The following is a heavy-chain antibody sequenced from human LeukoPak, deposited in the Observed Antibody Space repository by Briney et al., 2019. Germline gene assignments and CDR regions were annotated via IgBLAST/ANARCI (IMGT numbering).Heavy chain of an antibody. Sequence: GGSLRLSCAAPGFTFSDYYMSWIRQAPGKGLEWVSYISSSGSTTDYADSMMGRFTISRDNAKSSLFLQMNSLRAEDTAVYYCARHQGMATITGFDHWGQGTLVTVSS. CDR2: ISSSGSTT. J-gene: IGHJ4*02. V-gene: IGHV3-11*01. D-gene: IGHD5-24*01. CDR1: GFTFSDYY. CDR3: ARHQGMATITGFDH.